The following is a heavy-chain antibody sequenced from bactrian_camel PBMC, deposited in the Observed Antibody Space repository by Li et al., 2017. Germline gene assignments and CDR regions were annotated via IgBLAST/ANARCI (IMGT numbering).Heavy chain of an antibody. CDR3: AAGGKRYGECLYNY. V-gene: IGHV3S1*01. CDR2: IDNSGGTA. Sequence: QVQLVESGGGLVQVGGSLTLSCEASGFVFGSYWLYWLRQVPGKGPEWISLIDNSGGTAYYADSVKGRFTISKDNANNLYLEMNSLKPEDSALYYCAAGGKRYGECLYNYWGQGTQVTVS. J-gene: IGHJ4*01. CDR1: GFVFGSYW. D-gene: IGHD7*01.